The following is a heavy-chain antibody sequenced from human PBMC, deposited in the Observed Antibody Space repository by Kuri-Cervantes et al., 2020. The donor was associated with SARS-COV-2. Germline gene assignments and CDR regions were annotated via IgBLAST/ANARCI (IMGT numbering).Heavy chain of an antibody. Sequence: GGSLRLSCAASGFSFSNYAMSWVRQAPGKGLEWVSLLSSTGGSKFYADSVKGRFTISRDNSKNTLYLQMNSLRAEDTAVYYCAREIYSSSRYDAYYYMDVWGKGTTVTVSS. CDR1: GFSFSNYA. CDR3: AREIYSSSRYDAYYYMDV. V-gene: IGHV3-23*01. J-gene: IGHJ6*03. CDR2: LSSTGGSK. D-gene: IGHD6-13*01.